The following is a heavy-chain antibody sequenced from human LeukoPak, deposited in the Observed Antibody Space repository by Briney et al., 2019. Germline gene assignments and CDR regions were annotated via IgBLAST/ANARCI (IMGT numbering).Heavy chain of an antibody. CDR2: IIPILGIA. V-gene: IGHV1-69*04. CDR1: GGTFSSYA. D-gene: IGHD3-22*01. Sequence: ASVKVSCKASGGTFSSYAIGWVRQAPGQGLEWMGRIIPILGIANYAQKFQGRVTITADKSTSTAYMELSSLRSEDTAVYYCARTGDYYDSSGYLSPGNFDYWGQGTLVTVSS. CDR3: ARTGDYYDSSGYLSPGNFDY. J-gene: IGHJ4*02.